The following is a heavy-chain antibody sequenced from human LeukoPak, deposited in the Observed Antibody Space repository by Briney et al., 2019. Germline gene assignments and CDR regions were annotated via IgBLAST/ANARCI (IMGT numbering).Heavy chain of an antibody. CDR3: ARDWGNWGYGYYFDH. Sequence: GRSLRLSCAASGFTFRTYGMHWVRQAPGKGLVWVAVISYDGSNKYYADSVKGRFTISRDNSKNTLYLQMNSLRAEDTAVYYCARDWGNWGYGYYFDHWGQGTLVTVSS. J-gene: IGHJ4*02. CDR2: ISYDGSNK. V-gene: IGHV3-30*03. D-gene: IGHD7-27*01. CDR1: GFTFRTYG.